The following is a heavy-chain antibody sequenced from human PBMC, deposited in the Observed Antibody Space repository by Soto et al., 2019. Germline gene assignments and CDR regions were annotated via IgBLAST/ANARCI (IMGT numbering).Heavy chain of an antibody. D-gene: IGHD5-18*01. CDR2: IIPIFGTA. CDR3: AGGYSYGYNYGMDV. J-gene: IGHJ6*02. Sequence: SVKVSCKASGGTFSSYAISWVRQAPGQGPEWMGGIIPIFGTANYAQKFQGRVTITADESTSTAYMELSSLRSEDTAVYYCAGGYSYGYNYGMDVWGQGTTVTVSS. V-gene: IGHV1-69*13. CDR1: GGTFSSYA.